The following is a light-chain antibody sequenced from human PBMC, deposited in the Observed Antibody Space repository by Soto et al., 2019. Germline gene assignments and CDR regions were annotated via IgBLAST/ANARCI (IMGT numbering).Light chain of an antibody. V-gene: IGLV1-51*01. CDR1: SSNIGNNY. CDR3: GTWDSSLSAGV. J-gene: IGLJ2*01. CDR2: EDN. Sequence: QSVLTQPPSLSAAPGQKVTISCSGSSSNIGNNYVSWYQQFPGTAPKLLIYEDNKRPPGIPDRFSGSKSGTSATLGITGLQTGDEADYYCGTWDSSLSAGVFGAGTKLTVL.